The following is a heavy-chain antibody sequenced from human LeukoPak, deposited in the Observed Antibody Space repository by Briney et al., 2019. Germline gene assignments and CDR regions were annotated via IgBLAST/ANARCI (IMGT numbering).Heavy chain of an antibody. CDR3: ARDKVTYGFHYGSGSYPDY. D-gene: IGHD3-10*01. CDR1: GYTFTGYY. Sequence: ASVKVSCKASGYTFTGYYMHWVRQAPGQGLEWMGWINPNSGGTNYAQKFQGRVTMTRDTSISTAYMELSRLRSDDTAVYYCARDKVTYGFHYGSGSYPDYWGQGTLVTVSS. CDR2: INPNSGGT. V-gene: IGHV1-2*02. J-gene: IGHJ4*02.